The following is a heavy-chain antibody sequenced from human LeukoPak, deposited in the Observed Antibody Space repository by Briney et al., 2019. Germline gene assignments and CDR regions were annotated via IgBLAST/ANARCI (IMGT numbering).Heavy chain of an antibody. Sequence: GASVKVSCKASGGTFSSYAISWVRQAPGQGLEWMEGIIPIFGTANYAQKFQGRVTITADESTRTAYMELSSLRSEDTAVYYCARSVWSGYSRVRTGYYYGMDVWGQGTTVTVSS. CDR2: IIPIFGTA. D-gene: IGHD3-3*01. V-gene: IGHV1-69*13. J-gene: IGHJ6*02. CDR3: ARSVWSGYSRVRTGYYYGMDV. CDR1: GGTFSSYA.